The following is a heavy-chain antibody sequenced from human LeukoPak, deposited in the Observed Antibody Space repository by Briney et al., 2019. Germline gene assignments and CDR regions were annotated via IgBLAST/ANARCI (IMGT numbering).Heavy chain of an antibody. D-gene: IGHD2-21*02. CDR1: GFTFSTYT. J-gene: IGHJ3*02. CDR3: AKGGASLTDAPHGDVVTTTLDGFDI. Sequence: PGGSLRLSCAASGFTFSTYTMNWVRQAPGKGLEWVSSIGSGSGFTFSADSVKGRFTISRDNAKKTIFLQLDSLRVDDTAHYYCAKGGASLTDAPHGDVVTTTLDGFDIWGQGARVTVSS. V-gene: IGHV3-21*04. CDR2: IGSGSGFT.